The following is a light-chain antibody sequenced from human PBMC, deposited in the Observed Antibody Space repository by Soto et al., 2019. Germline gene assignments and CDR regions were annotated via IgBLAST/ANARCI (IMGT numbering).Light chain of an antibody. Sequence: QSALTQPASMSGSPGQSITISCTGTSSDVGGYNYVSWYQQHPGKAPKLMIYDVSNRPSGVSNRFSVSKSGNTASLTISGLQAEDEADYYCSSYTSSSTRGVFGGGTKLTVL. V-gene: IGLV2-14*01. CDR1: SSDVGGYNY. J-gene: IGLJ3*02. CDR2: DVS. CDR3: SSYTSSSTRGV.